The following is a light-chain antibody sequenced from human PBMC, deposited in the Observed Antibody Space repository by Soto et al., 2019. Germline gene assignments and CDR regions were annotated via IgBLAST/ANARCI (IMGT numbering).Light chain of an antibody. CDR1: SSDVGGYNY. CDR3: SSYTSSSTPG. Sequence: QSALTQPASVSGSPGQSITISSTGTSSDVGGYNYVSWYQQHPGKAPKLMIYDVSNRPSGVSNRFSGSKSGNTASLTISGLQAEDEADYYCSSYTSSSTPGFGGGTQLTVL. J-gene: IGLJ3*02. V-gene: IGLV2-14*01. CDR2: DVS.